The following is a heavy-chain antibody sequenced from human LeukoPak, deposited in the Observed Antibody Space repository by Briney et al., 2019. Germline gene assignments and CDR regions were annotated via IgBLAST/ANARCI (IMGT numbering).Heavy chain of an antibody. Sequence: ASVKVSCKASGYTFTGYYMHWVRQAPGQGLEWMGWINPNSGGTNYAQKFQGRVTMTRNTSISTAYMELSSLRSEDTAVYYCARGARFLYYYGSGSYSPPGYWGQGTLVTVSS. CDR2: INPNSGGT. CDR1: GYTFTGYY. V-gene: IGHV1-2*02. CDR3: ARGARFLYYYGSGSYSPPGY. J-gene: IGHJ4*02. D-gene: IGHD3-10*01.